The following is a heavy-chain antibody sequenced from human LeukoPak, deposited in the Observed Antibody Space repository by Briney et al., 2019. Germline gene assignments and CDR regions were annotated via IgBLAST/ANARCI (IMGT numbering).Heavy chain of an antibody. CDR3: ARMRGRYYMDV. D-gene: IGHD1-26*01. J-gene: IGHJ6*03. CDR2: ISSSSSTM. V-gene: IGHV3-48*01. CDR1: GFTFSSYS. Sequence: GGSLRLSCAASGFTFSSYSMNWVRQAPGKGLEWVSYISSSSSTMYYADSVKGRFTISRDNAKNSLYLQMNSLRAEDTAVYYCARMRGRYYMDVWGKGTTVTVSS.